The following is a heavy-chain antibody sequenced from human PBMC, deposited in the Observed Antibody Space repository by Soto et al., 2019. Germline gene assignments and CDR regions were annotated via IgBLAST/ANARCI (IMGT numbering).Heavy chain of an antibody. D-gene: IGHD3-10*01. V-gene: IGHV3-7*01. CDR3: GRDNYGGPGGGACDV. Sequence: GGSLRLCCAASGLTFCSYWMSWVRQAPGKGLEWVANIKEDGSEKSYVDSVKGRFTISRDNAKNSLFLQMTSLRVEDTAVYYCGRDNYGGPGGGACDVWGQGTMVTVSS. J-gene: IGHJ3*01. CDR2: IKEDGSEK. CDR1: GLTFCSYW.